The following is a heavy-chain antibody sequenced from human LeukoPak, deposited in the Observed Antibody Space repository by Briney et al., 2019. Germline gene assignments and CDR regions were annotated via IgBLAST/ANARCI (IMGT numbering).Heavy chain of an antibody. CDR2: IYSGGST. CDR3: ASKYYYYYYMDV. CDR1: GFTVSSNY. Sequence: GGSLRLSCAASGFTVSSNYMSWVRQAPGKGLEWVSVIYSGGSTYYADSVKGRFTISRENSKNTLYLQMNSLRAEDTAVYYCASKYYYYYYMDVWGKGTTVTVSS. V-gene: IGHV3-53*01. J-gene: IGHJ6*03.